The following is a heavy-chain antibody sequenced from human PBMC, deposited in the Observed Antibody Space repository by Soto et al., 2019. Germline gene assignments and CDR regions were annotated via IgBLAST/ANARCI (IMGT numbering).Heavy chain of an antibody. J-gene: IGHJ4*02. Sequence: EVHLLESGGGLVQPGGSLRLSCAASGFTFSSSAMSWVRQAPGKGLDWVSSISDSGVSTYYADSVKGRFTISRDNSKSTLYLLMNSLRAEDTAVYYCAKETYSGSSHFAYWGQGTLVTVSS. D-gene: IGHD1-26*01. V-gene: IGHV3-23*01. CDR3: AKETYSGSSHFAY. CDR1: GFTFSSSA. CDR2: ISDSGVST.